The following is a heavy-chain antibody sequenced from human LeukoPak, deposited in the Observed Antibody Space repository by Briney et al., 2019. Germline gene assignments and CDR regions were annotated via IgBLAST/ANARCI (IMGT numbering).Heavy chain of an antibody. D-gene: IGHD6-6*01. J-gene: IGHJ6*03. Sequence: PSQTLSLTCTVSGGSISSGSYYWSWIRQPAGKGLEWIGRIYTSGSTNYNPSLKSRVTMSVDTSKNQFSLKLSSVTAADTAVYYCARSKAEGYYYYYMDVWGKGTTVTVSS. CDR2: IYTSGST. CDR3: ARSKAEGYYYYYMDV. V-gene: IGHV4-61*02. CDR1: GGSISSGSYY.